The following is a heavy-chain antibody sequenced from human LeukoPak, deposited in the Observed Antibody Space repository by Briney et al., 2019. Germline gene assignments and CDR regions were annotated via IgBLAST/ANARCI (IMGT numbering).Heavy chain of an antibody. J-gene: IGHJ4*02. V-gene: IGHV3-33*01. Sequence: GGSLRLSCAASGFTFSSYGMHWVRQAPGKGLEWVAVIWYDGSNKYYADSVKGRFTISRDNSKNTLYLQMNSLRAEDTAVYYCARDHARRYFDWFFDYRGQGTLVTVSS. CDR3: ARDHARRYFDWFFDY. CDR1: GFTFSSYG. CDR2: IWYDGSNK. D-gene: IGHD3-9*01.